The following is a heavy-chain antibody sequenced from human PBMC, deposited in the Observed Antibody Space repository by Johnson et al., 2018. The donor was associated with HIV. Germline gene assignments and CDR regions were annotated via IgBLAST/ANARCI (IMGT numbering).Heavy chain of an antibody. CDR1: GFTFDDYT. Sequence: VQLVESGGGFIQPGRSLRLSCAASGFTFDDYTMHWVRQAPGKGLEWVAVISYDGSNKYYADSVKGRFTISRDNSKNTLYLQMNSLRAEDTALYYCARGWDAFDIWGQGTMVTVSS. CDR3: ARGWDAFDI. V-gene: IGHV3-30*04. D-gene: IGHD2-15*01. CDR2: ISYDGSNK. J-gene: IGHJ3*02.